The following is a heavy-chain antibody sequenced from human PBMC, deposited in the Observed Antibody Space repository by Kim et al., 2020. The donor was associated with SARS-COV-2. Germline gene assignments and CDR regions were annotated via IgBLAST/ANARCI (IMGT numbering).Heavy chain of an antibody. CDR3: AREGRCSSSNWFDL. J-gene: IGHJ5*02. D-gene: IGHD6-13*01. Sequence: GGSLRLSCAASGFTFSNYWMHWVRQAPGKGLVWVSRINSDGSSTKYADSVKGRFTISRDNAKNTLYLQMNSLRAEDTAVYYCAREGRCSSSNWFDLWGQGTLVTVSS. V-gene: IGHV3-74*03. CDR2: INSDGSST. CDR1: GFTFSNYW.